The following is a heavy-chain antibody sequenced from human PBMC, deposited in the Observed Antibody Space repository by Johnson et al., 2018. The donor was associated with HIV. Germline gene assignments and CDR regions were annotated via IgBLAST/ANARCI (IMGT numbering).Heavy chain of an antibody. V-gene: IGHV3-11*04. Sequence: QVQPAESGGGLVKPGGSLRLPCAASGFTFSDYYMSWIRQAPGKGLERVSYISSSGSTIYYADSVKGRFTISRDNAKNSLYLQMNSLRAEDTAVYYCARAREVYYLDAFDIWGQGTMVTVSS. D-gene: IGHD3-22*01. CDR3: ARAREVYYLDAFDI. CDR1: GFTFSDYY. CDR2: ISSSGSTI. J-gene: IGHJ3*02.